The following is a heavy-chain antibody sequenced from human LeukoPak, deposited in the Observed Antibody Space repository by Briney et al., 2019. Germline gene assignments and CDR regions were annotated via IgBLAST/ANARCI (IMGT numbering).Heavy chain of an antibody. V-gene: IGHV1-69*05. Sequence: SVKVSCKASGGTFSSYAISWVRQAPGQGLEWMGGIIPIFGTANYAQKFQGRVTITTDESTSTAYMELSSLRSEGTAVYYCARDGSGIGRFDYWGQGTLVTVSS. J-gene: IGHJ4*02. D-gene: IGHD3-10*01. CDR1: GGTFSSYA. CDR3: ARDGSGIGRFDY. CDR2: IIPIFGTA.